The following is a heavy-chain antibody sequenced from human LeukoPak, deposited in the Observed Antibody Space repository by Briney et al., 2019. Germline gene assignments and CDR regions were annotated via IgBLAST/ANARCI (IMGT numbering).Heavy chain of an antibody. Sequence: ASVKVSCKASGYTFTSYYMHWVRQALGQGLEWMGIINPSGGSTSYAQKFQGRVTMTRDMSTSTVYMELSSLRSEDTAVYYCARERGIVVVPAAILPPNWFDPWGQGTLVTVSS. CDR1: GYTFTSYY. V-gene: IGHV1-46*01. D-gene: IGHD2-2*02. CDR3: ARERGIVVVPAAILPPNWFDP. CDR2: INPSGGST. J-gene: IGHJ5*02.